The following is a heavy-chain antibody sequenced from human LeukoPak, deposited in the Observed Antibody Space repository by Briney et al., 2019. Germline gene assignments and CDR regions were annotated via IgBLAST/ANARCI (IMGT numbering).Heavy chain of an antibody. CDR2: ISSSGSTI. Sequence: AGGSLRLSCAASGFTLSSYEMNWVRQAPGKGLEWVSYISSSGSTIYYADSVKGRFTISRDNAKNSLYLQMNSLRAEDTAVYYCARENYGGNPVYYYYGMDVWGQGTTVTVSS. CDR1: GFTLSSYE. D-gene: IGHD4-23*01. V-gene: IGHV3-48*03. J-gene: IGHJ6*02. CDR3: ARENYGGNPVYYYYGMDV.